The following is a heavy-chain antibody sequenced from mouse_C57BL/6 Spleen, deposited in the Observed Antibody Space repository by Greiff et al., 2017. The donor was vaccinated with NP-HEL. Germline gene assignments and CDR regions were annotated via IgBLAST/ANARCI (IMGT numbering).Heavy chain of an antibody. CDR2: INPSTGGT. Sequence: VQLKQSGPELVKPGASVKISCKASGYSFTGYYMNWVKQSPEKSLEWIGEINPSTGGTTYNQKFKAKATLTVDKSSSTAYMQLKSLTSEDSAVYYCAREEFDYWGQGTTLTVSS. V-gene: IGHV1-42*01. CDR1: GYSFTGYY. J-gene: IGHJ2*01. CDR3: AREEFDY.